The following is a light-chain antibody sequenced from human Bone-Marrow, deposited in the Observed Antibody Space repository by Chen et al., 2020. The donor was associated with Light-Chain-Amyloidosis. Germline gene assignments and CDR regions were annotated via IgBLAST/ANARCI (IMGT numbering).Light chain of an antibody. CDR2: DVS. CDR3: CSYAGIYWV. Sequence: QSALTQPRSVSGSPGQSVTISCTGTSRDVGGYDSVSRYQQYPGKAPKLMIYDVSKRPSGVPDRFSASKSGNTASLTISGLQAEDEADYYCCSYAGIYWVFGGGTKLTVL. V-gene: IGLV2-11*01. CDR1: SRDVGGYDS. J-gene: IGLJ3*02.